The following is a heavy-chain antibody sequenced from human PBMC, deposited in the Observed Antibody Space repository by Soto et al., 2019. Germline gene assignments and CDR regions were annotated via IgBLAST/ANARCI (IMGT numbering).Heavy chain of an antibody. CDR3: ERELVEPGGGYGMDV. D-gene: IGHD6-25*01. CDR1: GFTCSSYA. J-gene: IGHJ6*02. V-gene: IGHV3-30-3*01. Sequence: GCLRPPGSASGFTCSSYAMHWVRQAAGKGLEWVAVISYDGSNKYYADSVKGRFTISRDNSKNTLYLQMNSLRAEDTAAYYCERELVEPGGGYGMDVWGQGTKVTVYS. CDR2: ISYDGSNK.